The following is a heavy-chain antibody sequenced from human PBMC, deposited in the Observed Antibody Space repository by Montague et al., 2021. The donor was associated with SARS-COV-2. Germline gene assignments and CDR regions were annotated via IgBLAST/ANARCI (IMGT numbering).Heavy chain of an antibody. Sequence: SLRLSCAASGFTFSSYAMHWVRQAPGKGLEWVAVISYDGINKYYADSAKGRFTISRDNSKNTLYLRMNSLRGEDTAVYYCATDPDDYSYYGAFDYWGQGTLVTVSS. CDR3: ATDPDDYSYYGAFDY. D-gene: IGHD4-11*01. J-gene: IGHJ4*02. CDR2: ISYDGINK. V-gene: IGHV3-30-3*01. CDR1: GFTFSSYA.